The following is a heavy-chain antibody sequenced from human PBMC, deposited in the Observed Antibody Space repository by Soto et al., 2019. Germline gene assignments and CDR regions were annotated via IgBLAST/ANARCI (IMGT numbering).Heavy chain of an antibody. CDR1: GCSISSSSYY. CDR3: ARPGRDEGGYYYYGMDV. Sequence: SETLSLTCTVSGCSISSSSYYWGWIRQPPGKGLEWIGSIYYSGSTYYNPSLKSRVTISVDTSKNQFSLKLSSVTAADTAVYYCARPGRDEGGYYYYGMDVWGQGTTVTVS. V-gene: IGHV4-39*01. D-gene: IGHD2-21*01. J-gene: IGHJ6*02. CDR2: IYYSGST.